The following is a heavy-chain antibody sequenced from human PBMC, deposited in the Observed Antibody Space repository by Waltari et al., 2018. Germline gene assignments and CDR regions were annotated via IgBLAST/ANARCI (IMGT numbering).Heavy chain of an antibody. J-gene: IGHJ6*02. Sequence: QVQLQESGPGLVRPSETLSLTCTVSGGSINRYYWSWIRQPAGKGREWIGRIYSTGSTNYNPSLSSRVTMSVDTSNNQFSLKLNSVTAADTAVYYCARGGSSSWYLSYYYYGMDLWGQGTTVTVSS. CDR3: ARGGSSSWYLSYYYYGMDL. V-gene: IGHV4-4*07. CDR2: IYSTGST. CDR1: GGSINRYY. D-gene: IGHD6-13*01.